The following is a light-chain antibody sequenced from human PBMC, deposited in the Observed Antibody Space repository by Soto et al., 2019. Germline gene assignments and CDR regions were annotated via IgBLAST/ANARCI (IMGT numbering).Light chain of an antibody. J-gene: IGKJ1*01. CDR2: DAS. V-gene: IGKV3-11*01. Sequence: EIVLTQSPATLSLSPGERATLSCRASQSVNNFLAWYQQKPGQAPRLLIYDASSRATGIPARFRGSGSGTDFTLTINSLEPEDFALYYCQQRSNWPRTFGQGTKVEIK. CDR1: QSVNNF. CDR3: QQRSNWPRT.